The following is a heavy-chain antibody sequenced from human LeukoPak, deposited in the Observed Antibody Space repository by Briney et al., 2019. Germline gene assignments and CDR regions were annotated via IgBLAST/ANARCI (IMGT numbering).Heavy chain of an antibody. Sequence: PGGSLRLSCAASGFTLSNYGMHWVRQAPGKGLEWVAFIQNDEIDKFYADSVKGRFTISRDNSKNTLYLQMNGLRAEDTAVYYCAKERKLLPFDCWGQGTLVTVSS. CDR1: GFTLSNYG. V-gene: IGHV3-30*02. CDR3: AKERKLLPFDC. D-gene: IGHD4-23*01. CDR2: IQNDEIDK. J-gene: IGHJ4*02.